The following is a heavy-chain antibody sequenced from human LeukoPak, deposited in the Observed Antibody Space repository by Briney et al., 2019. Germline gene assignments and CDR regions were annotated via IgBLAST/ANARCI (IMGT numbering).Heavy chain of an antibody. V-gene: IGHV3-74*01. Sequence: PGGSLRLSCAASGFTFSSYWMHWVRQAPGKGLVWVSRINPDGSTTSYADSVKGRFTISRDNAKNSLYLQMNSLRAEDTAVYYCARELAAGVYGMDVWGQGTTVTVSS. CDR1: GFTFSSYW. CDR2: INPDGSTT. D-gene: IGHD6-13*01. J-gene: IGHJ6*02. CDR3: ARELAAGVYGMDV.